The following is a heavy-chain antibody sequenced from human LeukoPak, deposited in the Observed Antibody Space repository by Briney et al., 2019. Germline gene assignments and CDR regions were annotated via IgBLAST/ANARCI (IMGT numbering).Heavy chain of an antibody. J-gene: IGHJ6*04. CDR2: ISSSGSTI. CDR1: GFTFSRYS. V-gene: IGHV3-48*04. Sequence: GGSLRLSCAASGFTFSRYSMNWVRQAPGKGLEWVPYISSSGSTIYYADSVKGRFTISRDNAKNSLYLQMNSLRAEDTAVYYCAELGITMIGGVWGKGTTVTISS. CDR3: AELGITMIGGV. D-gene: IGHD3-10*02.